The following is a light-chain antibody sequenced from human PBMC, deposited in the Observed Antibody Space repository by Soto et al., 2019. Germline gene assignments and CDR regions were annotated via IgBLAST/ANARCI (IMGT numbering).Light chain of an antibody. J-gene: IGKJ1*01. Sequence: DIQMTQSPSTLSASVGDRVTITCRASQSINTWLAWYQQKPGKAPRLLICTASSLESGVPSRFSGSGSGTEFTLTISSLQPDDFATYYCQQHESYPRTFGQGTKVEIK. CDR2: TAS. CDR1: QSINTW. V-gene: IGKV1-5*03. CDR3: QQHESYPRT.